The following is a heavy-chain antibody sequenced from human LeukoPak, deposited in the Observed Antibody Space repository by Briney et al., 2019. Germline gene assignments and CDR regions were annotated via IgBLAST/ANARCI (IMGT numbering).Heavy chain of an antibody. D-gene: IGHD4-17*01. CDR2: IKQDGSEK. V-gene: IGHV3-7*03. J-gene: IGHJ6*04. CDR3: ARGDYGDYYGMDV. CDR1: GFTFSSYW. Sequence: GGSLRLSCAASGFTFSSYWMSWVRQAPGKGREGVANIKQDGSEKYYVDSVKGRCTISIDNAKNSLYLQMNSLRAEDTAVYYCARGDYGDYYGMDVWGKGTTVTVTS.